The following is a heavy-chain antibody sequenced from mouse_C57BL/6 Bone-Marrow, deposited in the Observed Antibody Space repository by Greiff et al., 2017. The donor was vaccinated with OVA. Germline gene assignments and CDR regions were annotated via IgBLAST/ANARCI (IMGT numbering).Heavy chain of an antibody. CDR3: ARSDDFWFAY. V-gene: IGHV8-12*01. CDR1: GFSLSTSGMG. CDR2: IYWDDDK. J-gene: IGHJ3*01. Sequence: QVTLKESGPGILQSSQTLSLTCSFSGFSLSTSGMGVSWIRQPSGKGLEWLAHIYWDDDKRYNPSLKSRLTISKDTSRNQVFLKITSVDTADTATYYCARSDDFWFAYWGQGTLVTVSA. D-gene: IGHD2-4*01.